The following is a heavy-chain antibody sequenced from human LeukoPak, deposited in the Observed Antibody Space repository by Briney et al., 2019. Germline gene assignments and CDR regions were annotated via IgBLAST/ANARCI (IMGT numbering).Heavy chain of an antibody. CDR3: ARIGYCSSTSCYGNSGYYYYMDV. V-gene: IGHV3-48*01. CDR1: GFTFSSYA. Sequence: PGGSLRLSCAASGFTFSSYAMHWVRQAPGKGLEWVSYISSSSSTIYYADSVKGRFTISRDNAKNSLYLQMNSLRAEDTAVYYCARIGYCSSTSCYGNSGYYYYMDVWGKGTTVTVSS. J-gene: IGHJ6*03. D-gene: IGHD2-2*01. CDR2: ISSSSSTI.